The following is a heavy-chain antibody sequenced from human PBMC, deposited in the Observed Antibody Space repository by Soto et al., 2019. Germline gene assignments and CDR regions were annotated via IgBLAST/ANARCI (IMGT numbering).Heavy chain of an antibody. D-gene: IGHD3-10*01. CDR2: ISSSSSTI. CDR1: GFTFSSYS. J-gene: IGHJ5*02. V-gene: IGHV3-48*02. Sequence: PGGSLRLSCAASGFTFSSYSMNWVRQAPGKGLEWVSYISSSSSTIYYADSVKGRFTISRDNAKNSLYLQMNSLRDEDTAVYYCARDRYYGSGSNNWFDPWGQGTLVTVSS. CDR3: ARDRYYGSGSNNWFDP.